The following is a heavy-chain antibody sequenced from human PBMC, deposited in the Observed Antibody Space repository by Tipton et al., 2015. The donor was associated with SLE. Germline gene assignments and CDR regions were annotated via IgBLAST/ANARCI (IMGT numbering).Heavy chain of an antibody. CDR1: GFTFGDYA. Sequence: SLRLSCRNSGFTFGDYAMTWFRQAPGKGLEWVGFIRSKANGGTTEYAASVKGRFTMSRDDSKSIAYLQMNSLKIEDTAVYFCTREGPITNIAVINCDYWGQGSLVTVSS. D-gene: IGHD3-22*01. CDR3: TREGPITNIAVINCDY. CDR2: IRSKANGGTT. V-gene: IGHV3-49*03. J-gene: IGHJ4*02.